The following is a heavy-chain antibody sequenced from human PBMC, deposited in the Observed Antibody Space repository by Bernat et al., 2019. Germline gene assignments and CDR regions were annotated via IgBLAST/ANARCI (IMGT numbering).Heavy chain of an antibody. CDR2: ISYDGSNK. D-gene: IGHD2-21*02. CDR1: GFSFSTYA. CDR3: AKDMDGDNGNSFDY. J-gene: IGHJ4*02. V-gene: IGHV3-30*18. Sequence: QVQLVESGGGVVRPGRSLRLSCAASGFSFSTYAMHWVRQAPGKGLEWVAVISYDGSNKYYADSVKGRSTISRDNSKNTLYLQMNSLRAEDTAVYYCAKDMDGDNGNSFDYWGQGTLVTVSS.